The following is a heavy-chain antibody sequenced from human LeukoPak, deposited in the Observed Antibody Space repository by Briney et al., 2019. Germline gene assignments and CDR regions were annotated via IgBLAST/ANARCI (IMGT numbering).Heavy chain of an antibody. CDR3: ARGGKATVVTM. J-gene: IGHJ4*02. CDR2: IYSSGST. V-gene: IGHV4-4*07. D-gene: IGHD4-23*01. CDR1: GGSINSYY. Sequence: PSETLSLTCTVSGGSINSYYWSWIRQPAGKGLEWIGRIYSSGSTNYNPSLKSRVSKSVDTSKNQFSLKLTSVTAADTAVYYCARGGKATVVTMWGQGILVTVFS.